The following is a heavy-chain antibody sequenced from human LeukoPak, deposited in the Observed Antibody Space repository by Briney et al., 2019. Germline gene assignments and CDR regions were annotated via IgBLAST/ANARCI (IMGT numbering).Heavy chain of an antibody. V-gene: IGHV1-2*02. J-gene: IGHJ5*02. CDR1: GYTFTGYY. CDR3: ARDVDSSSWYAFDP. D-gene: IGHD6-13*01. Sequence: GASVKVSCKASGYTFTGYYMHWVRQAPGQGLEWMGWINPNSGGTNYAQKFQGRVTMTRDTSISTAYMELRRLRSDDTAVYYCARDVDSSSWYAFDPWGQGTLVTVSS. CDR2: INPNSGGT.